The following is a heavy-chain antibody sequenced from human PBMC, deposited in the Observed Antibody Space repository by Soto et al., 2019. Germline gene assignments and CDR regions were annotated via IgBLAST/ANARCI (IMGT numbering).Heavy chain of an antibody. Sequence: SETLALTCAVXGGSFSGYYWSWIRQPPGKGLEWIGEINHSGSTNYNPSLKSRVTISVDMSKKQFSLKLSSVTAADTAVYYCARVSVRYYDFWSGYSSDYYYGMDVWGQGTTVTVSS. V-gene: IGHV4-34*01. J-gene: IGHJ6*02. D-gene: IGHD3-3*01. CDR3: ARVSVRYYDFWSGYSSDYYYGMDV. CDR2: INHSGST. CDR1: GGSFSGYY.